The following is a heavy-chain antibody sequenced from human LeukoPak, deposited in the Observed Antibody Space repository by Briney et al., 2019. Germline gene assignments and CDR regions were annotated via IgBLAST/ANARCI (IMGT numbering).Heavy chain of an antibody. Sequence: GGSLRLSCVASGFTFSGYWMSWVRQAPGKGLEWVANIKQDGSEIYYVDSVKGRFTISRDNAKNSLYLQMNSLRAEDTAVYYCARDPAFDYWGQGTLVTVSS. J-gene: IGHJ4*02. CDR1: GFTFSGYW. V-gene: IGHV3-7*01. CDR2: IKQDGSEI. D-gene: IGHD6-25*01. CDR3: ARDPAFDY.